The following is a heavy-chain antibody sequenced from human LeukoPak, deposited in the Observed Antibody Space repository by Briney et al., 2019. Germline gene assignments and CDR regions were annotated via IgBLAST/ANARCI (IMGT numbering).Heavy chain of an antibody. V-gene: IGHV1-2*02. CDR2: INPNGGGT. D-gene: IGHD2-8*01. CDR3: ARDRERYCTNGVCYEKNWFDP. CDR1: GYTFTGYY. J-gene: IGHJ5*02. Sequence: ASVKVSCKASGYTFTGYYMHWVRQAPGQGLEWMGWINPNGGGTNYAQKFQGRVTMTRDTSISTAYMELSRLRSDDTAVYYCARDRERYCTNGVCYEKNWFDPWGQGTLVTVSS.